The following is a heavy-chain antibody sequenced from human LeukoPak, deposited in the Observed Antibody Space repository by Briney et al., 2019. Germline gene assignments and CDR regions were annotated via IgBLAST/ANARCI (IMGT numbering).Heavy chain of an antibody. CDR3: ARDGVEMATYYYYAMDV. CDR1: GFTFTSYG. V-gene: IGHV1-18*04. J-gene: IGHJ6*02. CDR2: ISAYSGNT. D-gene: IGHD5-24*01. Sequence: ASVKVSCKASGFTFTSYGFSWVRQALGQGLEWMGWISAYSGNTNFAQKLQGRVTMTTDTSTSTAYMELRSLRSDDTAVYYCARDGVEMATYYYYAMDVWGQGTTVTVSS.